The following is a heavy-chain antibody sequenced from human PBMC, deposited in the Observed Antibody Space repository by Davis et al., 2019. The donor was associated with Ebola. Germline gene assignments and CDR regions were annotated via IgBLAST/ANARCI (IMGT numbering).Heavy chain of an antibody. CDR3: ARDLGDYYDSSGGMDV. CDR1: GGTFSSYT. D-gene: IGHD3-22*01. Sequence: SVKVSCKASGGTFSSYTISWVRQAPGQGLEWMGRIIPILGIANYAQKFQGRVTITADKSTSTAYMELSSLRSEETAVYYCARDLGDYYDSSGGMDVWGQGTTVTVSS. CDR2: IIPILGIA. V-gene: IGHV1-69*04. J-gene: IGHJ6*02.